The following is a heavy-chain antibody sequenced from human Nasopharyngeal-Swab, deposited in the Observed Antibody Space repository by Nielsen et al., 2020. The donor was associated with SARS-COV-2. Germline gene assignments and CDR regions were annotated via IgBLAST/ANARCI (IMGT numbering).Heavy chain of an antibody. CDR2: INPNSGGT. D-gene: IGHD3-9*01. Sequence: ASVKVSCKASGYTFTGYYMHWVRQAPGQGLVWMGWINPNSGGTNYAQKFQGRVTMTRDTSISTAYMELSRLRSDDTAVYYCAREPRLGFDSRYYGMDVWGQGTTVTVSS. CDR3: AREPRLGFDSRYYGMDV. V-gene: IGHV1-2*02. J-gene: IGHJ6*02. CDR1: GYTFTGYY.